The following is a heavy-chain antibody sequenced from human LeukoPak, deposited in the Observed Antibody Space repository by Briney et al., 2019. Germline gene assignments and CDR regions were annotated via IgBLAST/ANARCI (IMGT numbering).Heavy chain of an antibody. CDR1: GGSINSGSYS. D-gene: IGHD3-22*01. J-gene: IGHJ6*03. V-gene: IGHV4-61*02. Sequence: SETLSLTCTVSGGSINSGSYSWNWIRQPAGKGLECVGRIYTSESANYNPSLKSRVTRSVDTSKNQFSRKVSSVTAADTAVYYCARGHYDSSGRYFYCMDVWGKGTTVTISS. CDR3: ARGHYDSSGRYFYCMDV. CDR2: IYTSESA.